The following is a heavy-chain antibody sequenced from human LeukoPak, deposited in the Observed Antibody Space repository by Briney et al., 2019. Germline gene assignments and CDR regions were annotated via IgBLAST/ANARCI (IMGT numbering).Heavy chain of an antibody. CDR1: GYTFTDNY. CDR3: ARYYDFWSGYDY. J-gene: IGHJ4*02. V-gene: IGHV1-2*02. Sequence: ASVKVSCKASGYTFTDNYMHWVRQAPGQGLEWMGWINPKSGGTNYAQKLQGRVTMTTDTSTSTAYMELRSLRSDDTAVYYCARYYDFWSGYDYWGQGTLVTVSS. CDR2: INPKSGGT. D-gene: IGHD3-3*01.